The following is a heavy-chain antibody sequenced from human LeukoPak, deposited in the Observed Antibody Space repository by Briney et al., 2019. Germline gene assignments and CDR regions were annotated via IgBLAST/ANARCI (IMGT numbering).Heavy chain of an antibody. Sequence: SETLSLTCTVSGGSISSYYWSWIRQPAGKGLEWIGRIYTSGSTNYNPSPKSRVTMSVDTSKNQFSLKLSSVTAADTAVYYCARGLSGAGTGYYMDVWGKGTTVTVSS. V-gene: IGHV4-4*07. J-gene: IGHJ6*03. CDR2: IYTSGST. D-gene: IGHD6-19*01. CDR1: GGSISSYY. CDR3: ARGLSGAGTGYYMDV.